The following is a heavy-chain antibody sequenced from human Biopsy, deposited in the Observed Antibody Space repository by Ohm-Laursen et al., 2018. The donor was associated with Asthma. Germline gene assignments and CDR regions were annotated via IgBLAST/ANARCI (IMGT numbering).Heavy chain of an antibody. D-gene: IGHD2-15*01. J-gene: IGHJ4*02. CDR2: ISWNSGSI. CDR3: GRDYPLVD. V-gene: IGHV3-9*01. CDR1: GFTFDDYG. Sequence: SLRLSCTASGFTFDDYGMHWVRQAPGKGLEWVSGISWNSGSIGYADSVKGRFTISRDNSKNTLDLQMNSLRAEDTAVYYCGRDYPLVDWGQGTLVTVSS.